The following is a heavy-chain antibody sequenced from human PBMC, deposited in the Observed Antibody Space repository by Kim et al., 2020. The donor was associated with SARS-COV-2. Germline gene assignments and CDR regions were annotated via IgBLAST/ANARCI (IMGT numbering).Heavy chain of an antibody. J-gene: IGHJ3*02. CDR3: AREVRLTTVTDDDAFDI. V-gene: IGHV4-4*06. D-gene: IGHD4-17*01. Sequence: LKSRVTMSVDTSKNPFSLKLSSVTAADTAVYYCAREVRLTTVTDDDAFDIWGQGTMVTVSS.